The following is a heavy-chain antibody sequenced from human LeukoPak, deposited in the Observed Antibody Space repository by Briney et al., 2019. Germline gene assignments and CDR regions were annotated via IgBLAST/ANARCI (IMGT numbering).Heavy chain of an antibody. CDR2: SDYSGST. V-gene: IGHV4-39*07. CDR1: GGSISSSSYD. Sequence: SETLSLTCTVSGGSISSSSYDWGWIRQPPGKGLEWIGSSDYSGSTYYNPSLKSRVTISVDTSKNQFSLKLSSVTAADTAVYYCAREVSGLYYYYYYYMDVWGKGTTVTVSS. J-gene: IGHJ6*03. D-gene: IGHD2-2*02. CDR3: AREVSGLYYYYYYYMDV.